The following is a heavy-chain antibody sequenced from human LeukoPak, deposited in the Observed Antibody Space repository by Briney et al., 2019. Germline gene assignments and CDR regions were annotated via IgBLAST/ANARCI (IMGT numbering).Heavy chain of an antibody. D-gene: IGHD5-24*01. CDR3: EMTPFDY. CDR2: IKSDGSTT. CDR1: GFTLSRYW. Sequence: GSLRLSCAASGFTLSRYWMYWVRQAPGKGLVWVSRIKSDGSTTNYADFVKGRFTISRDDAKNTLYLQMNSLTAEDTAVYYCEMTPFDYWGQGTLVTVSS. V-gene: IGHV3-74*01. J-gene: IGHJ4*02.